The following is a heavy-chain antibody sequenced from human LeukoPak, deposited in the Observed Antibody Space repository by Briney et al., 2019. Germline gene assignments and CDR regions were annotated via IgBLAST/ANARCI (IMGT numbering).Heavy chain of an antibody. D-gene: IGHD2-2*01. J-gene: IGHJ4*02. CDR2: ISSSSSYI. CDR1: GFTFSSYS. V-gene: IGHV3-21*01. CDR3: ARGEYQLLSPIDY. Sequence: GGSLRLSCAASGFTFSSYSMNRVRQAPGKGLEWVSSISSSSSYIYYADSVKGRFTISRDNAKNSLYLQMNSLRAEDTAVYYCARGEYQLLSPIDYWGQGTLVTVSS.